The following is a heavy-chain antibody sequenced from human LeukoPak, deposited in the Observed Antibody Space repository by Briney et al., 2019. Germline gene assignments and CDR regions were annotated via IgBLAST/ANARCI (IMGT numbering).Heavy chain of an antibody. V-gene: IGHV4-39*01. Sequence: YYCPSLKNRVIMSVDTSKNQFSLDLSSATAADTAIYYCARRRHNYDYYDVWVQGTRVTVSS. D-gene: IGHD3-16*01. J-gene: IGHJ3*01. CDR3: ARRRHNYDYYDV.